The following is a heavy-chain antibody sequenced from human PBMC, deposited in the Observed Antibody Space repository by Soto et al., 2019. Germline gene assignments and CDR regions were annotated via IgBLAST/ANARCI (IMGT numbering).Heavy chain of an antibody. CDR1: GYSFTSYW. CDR3: ARPDSTGWYDH. V-gene: IGHV5-51*01. CDR2: INPGDSDT. J-gene: IGHJ5*02. D-gene: IGHD6-19*01. Sequence: PXESLKISFKGSGYSFTSYWIAWVRQIPGKGLEWMAIINPGDSDTRYSPSFQGQVTMSADKSINTAYLQWSSLKASDTAMYYCARPDSTGWYDHWGQGTLVTVSS.